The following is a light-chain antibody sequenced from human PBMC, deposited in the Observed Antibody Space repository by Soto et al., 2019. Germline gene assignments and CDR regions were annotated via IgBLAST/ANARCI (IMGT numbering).Light chain of an antibody. J-gene: IGKJ3*01. Sequence: IVMTQSPATLSVSPGERATLSCRASQSVSSKLAWYQQKPGQAPRLLIYGASTRATGIPARFSGSGSGTEFTLTISSLQSEDFAVYYCQQYNNWPPFTFGPGTKVDIK. V-gene: IGKV3-15*01. CDR3: QQYNNWPPFT. CDR2: GAS. CDR1: QSVSSK.